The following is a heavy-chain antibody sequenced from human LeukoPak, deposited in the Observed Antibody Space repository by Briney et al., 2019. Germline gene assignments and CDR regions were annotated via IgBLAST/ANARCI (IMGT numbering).Heavy chain of an antibody. V-gene: IGHV4-4*02. CDR2: IYHSGST. CDR3: ARDRTCSGGSCYPDAFDI. D-gene: IGHD2-15*01. CDR1: GGSISSNNW. J-gene: IGHJ3*02. Sequence: SETLSLTCAVSGGSISSNNWWGWVRQPPGKGLEWIGEIYHSGSTNYNPSLKSRVTISVDKSKNQFSLKLSSVTAADTAVYYCARDRTCSGGSCYPDAFDIWGQGTMVTVSS.